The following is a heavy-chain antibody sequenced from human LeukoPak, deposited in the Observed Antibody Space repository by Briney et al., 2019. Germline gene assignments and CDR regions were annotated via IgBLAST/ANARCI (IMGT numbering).Heavy chain of an antibody. D-gene: IGHD3-22*01. V-gene: IGHV3-21*01. CDR2: IISSSLDI. CDR3: ARDRRGYNASGHYYRHFDF. CDR1: GFAFSGYA. J-gene: IGHJ4*02. Sequence: GGSLRLSCEASGFAFSGYAMSWVRQAPGKGLEYVSSIISSSLDIEYAESVKGRFTISRDNAKKFLYLQMNNLRAEDTAVYYCARDRRGYNASGHYYRHFDFWGQGTLVTVSS.